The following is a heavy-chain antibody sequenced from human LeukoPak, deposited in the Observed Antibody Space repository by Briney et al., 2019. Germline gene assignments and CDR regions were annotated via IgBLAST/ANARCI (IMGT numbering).Heavy chain of an antibody. CDR2: IYPRDGST. V-gene: IGHV1-46*01. J-gene: IGHJ4*02. CDR1: GYIFTTYG. Sequence: ASVKVSCKTSGYIFTTYGVSWVRQAPGQGLEWMGMIYPRDGSTSYAQKFQGRVTVTRDTSTSTVYMELSGLRSEDTAVYYCARDQEGFDYWGQGTLVTVSS. CDR3: ARDQEGFDY.